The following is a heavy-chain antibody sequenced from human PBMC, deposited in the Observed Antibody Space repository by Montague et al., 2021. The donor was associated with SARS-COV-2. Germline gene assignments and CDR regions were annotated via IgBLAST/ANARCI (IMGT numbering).Heavy chain of an antibody. V-gene: IGHV3-30*03. D-gene: IGHD6-13*01. Sequence: SLRLFCAASGFIFSNFGMHWVRQAPGKGLEWVALISYEGSVQFYADSVKGRFTISRDNSQNTLYLQMNSLRLDDTAVYYCVRGAPNSSNAFDAWDQGTMVAVSS. CDR2: ISYEGSVQ. CDR1: GFIFSNFG. CDR3: VRGAPNSSNAFDA. J-gene: IGHJ3*01.